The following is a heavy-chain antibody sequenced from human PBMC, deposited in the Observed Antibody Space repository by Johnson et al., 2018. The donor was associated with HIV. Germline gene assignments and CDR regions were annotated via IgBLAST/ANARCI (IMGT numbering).Heavy chain of an antibody. CDR3: AKDGSTYYDSSGYLGEDAFEI. D-gene: IGHD3-22*01. CDR1: GLTFSSYA. V-gene: IGHV3-30-3*01. Sequence: MQLVESGGGVVQPGRSLRLSCAASGLTFSSYAMYCVRQAPGKGLEWVAVISYDGSNKYYADSVKGRFTISRDNSKNTLYLQMNSLRAEDTAVYYCAKDGSTYYDSSGYLGEDAFEIWGQGAMVAVSS. CDR2: ISYDGSNK. J-gene: IGHJ3*02.